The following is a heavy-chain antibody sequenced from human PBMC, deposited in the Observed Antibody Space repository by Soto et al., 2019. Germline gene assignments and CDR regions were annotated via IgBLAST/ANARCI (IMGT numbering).Heavy chain of an antibody. CDR3: ARGQRFSDWFDP. CDR1: GGTISGYY. Sequence: QVQLQESGPGLVKPSETLSLNCTVTGGTISGYYWTWIRQSAGGGLEWIGRIYSSGSTNYNPSLKIRVTISLDTSMNHFSLRLSSVTAADTAVYYCARGQRFSDWFDPWGQGTLVTVSS. V-gene: IGHV4-4*07. J-gene: IGHJ5*02. D-gene: IGHD3-3*01. CDR2: IYSSGST.